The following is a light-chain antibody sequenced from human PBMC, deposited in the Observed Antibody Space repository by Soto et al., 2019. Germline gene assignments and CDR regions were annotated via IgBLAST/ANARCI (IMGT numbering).Light chain of an antibody. Sequence: QSVLTQPPSASGSPGQSVTISCSGISSDLSGYNRVSWYQQHPGKAPKLIIYEVTDRPSGVSNRFSGSKSGNTASLTISGLQAEDEAEYYCSSYTNINTRACVFGTGTKVTVL. CDR2: EVT. CDR3: SSYTNINTRACV. J-gene: IGLJ1*01. CDR1: SSDLSGYNR. V-gene: IGLV2-14*01.